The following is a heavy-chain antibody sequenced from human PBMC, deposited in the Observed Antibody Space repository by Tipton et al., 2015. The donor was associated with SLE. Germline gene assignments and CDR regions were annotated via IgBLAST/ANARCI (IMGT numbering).Heavy chain of an antibody. CDR2: ISWDGGST. CDR1: GFTFDDYT. D-gene: IGHD4-17*01. CDR3: AKALNGGYGDYGEDYFDY. J-gene: IGHJ4*02. Sequence: SLRLSCAASGFTFDDYTMHWVRQAPGKGLEWVSLISWDGGSTYYADSVKGRFTISRDNSKNSLYLQMNSLRTEDTALYYCAKALNGGYGDYGEDYFDYGGQGTRVTVSS. V-gene: IGHV3-43*01.